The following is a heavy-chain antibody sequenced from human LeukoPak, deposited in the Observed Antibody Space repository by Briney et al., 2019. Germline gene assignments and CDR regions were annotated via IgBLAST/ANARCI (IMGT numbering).Heavy chain of an antibody. CDR3: ARASMRRRDGYNRHYEIDH. J-gene: IGHJ1*01. V-gene: IGHV4-59*01. D-gene: IGHD5-24*01. Sequence: SETLSLTCTVSNDSFSNYYWTWIRQSPGKALEWIGYVYYTDKTHCNPSLKSRVFISADTSQNQFSLRLSSVTAADTAVYYCARASMRRRDGYNRHYEIDHWGQGTLVTVSS. CDR2: VYYTDKT. CDR1: NDSFSNYY.